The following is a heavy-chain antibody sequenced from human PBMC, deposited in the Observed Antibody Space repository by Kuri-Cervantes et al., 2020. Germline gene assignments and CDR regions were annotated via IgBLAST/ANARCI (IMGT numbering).Heavy chain of an antibody. V-gene: IGHV1-2*02. Sequence: ASVKVSCKASGYTFTGYYMHWVRQAPGQGLEWMGWINPNSGGTNYAQKFQGRVTMTRDTSIGTAYMELSRLRSDDTAVYYCARDRRVYASLSWFDYWGQGTLVTVSS. J-gene: IGHJ4*02. D-gene: IGHD2-8*01. CDR3: ARDRRVYASLSWFDY. CDR2: INPNSGGT. CDR1: GYTFTGYY.